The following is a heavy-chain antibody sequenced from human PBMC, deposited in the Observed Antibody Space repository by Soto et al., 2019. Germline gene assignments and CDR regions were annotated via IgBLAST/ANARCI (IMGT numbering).Heavy chain of an antibody. V-gene: IGHV3-30*18. J-gene: IGHJ6*02. CDR3: SKDCSHASSYGFPATSYYGMDV. Sequence: PGGSLRLSCAASGFTFSSYGMHWVRQAPGKGLEWVAVISYDGSNKYYAESVKGRITISRDNSKNTLYLQMNSQRAEDTALFFFSKDCSHASSYGFPATSYYGMDVWGQGTTVTVSS. D-gene: IGHD5-18*01. CDR2: ISYDGSNK. CDR1: GFTFSSYG.